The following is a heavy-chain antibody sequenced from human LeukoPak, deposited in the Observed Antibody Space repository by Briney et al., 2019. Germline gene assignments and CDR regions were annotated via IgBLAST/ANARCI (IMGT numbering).Heavy chain of an antibody. CDR3: ARDDFYYGSGRSMDV. Sequence: ASVKVSCKVSGYTLTELSIHWVRQAPGQGLEWMGWINPNSGGTNYAQKFQGRVTMTRDTSISTAYMELGRLRSDDTAVYYCARDDFYYGSGRSMDVWGKGTTVTISS. CDR1: GYTLTELS. J-gene: IGHJ6*03. CDR2: INPNSGGT. V-gene: IGHV1-2*02. D-gene: IGHD3-10*01.